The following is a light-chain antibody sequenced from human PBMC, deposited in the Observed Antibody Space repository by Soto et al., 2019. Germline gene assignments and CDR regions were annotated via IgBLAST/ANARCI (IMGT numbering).Light chain of an antibody. CDR1: SGHSSYA. J-gene: IGLJ2*01. CDR3: QTWGTGIVV. CDR2: LNSDGSH. Sequence: QLVLTQSPSASASLGASVKLTCTLSSGHSSYAIAWHQQQPEKGPRYLMKLNSDGSHNKGDGIPDRFSGSSSGAERYLTISRLQSEDEGDYYCQTWGTGIVVFGGGTKLTVL. V-gene: IGLV4-69*01.